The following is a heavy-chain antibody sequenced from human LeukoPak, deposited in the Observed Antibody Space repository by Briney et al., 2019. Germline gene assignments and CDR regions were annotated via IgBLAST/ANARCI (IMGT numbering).Heavy chain of an antibody. CDR2: INQDGSEK. D-gene: IGHD7-27*01. CDR3: ARGRPGMGIVIDY. V-gene: IGHV3-7*01. J-gene: IGHJ4*02. CDR1: GFTFSSNW. Sequence: GGSLRLSYAASGFTFSSNWLSWVRQAPGKGLEWVANINQDGSEKYYVDSVKGRFTISRGSAKNSVYLQMDSLRAEDTAVYYCARGRPGMGIVIDYWGQGTLVTVSS.